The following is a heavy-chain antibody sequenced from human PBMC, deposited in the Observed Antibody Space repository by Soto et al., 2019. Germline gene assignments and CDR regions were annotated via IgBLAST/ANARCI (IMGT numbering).Heavy chain of an antibody. CDR3: AKDGYYDSSVYRGSYFDF. CDR2: ISGSGGST. Sequence: GGSLRLSCAASGFTFSSYAMSWVRQAPGKGLEWVSAISGSGGSTYYADSVKGRFTISRDDSKNTLYLQMNSLRAEDTAVYYCAKDGYYDSSVYRGSYFDFWGQGTLVTVSS. V-gene: IGHV3-23*01. J-gene: IGHJ4*02. CDR1: GFTFSSYA. D-gene: IGHD3-22*01.